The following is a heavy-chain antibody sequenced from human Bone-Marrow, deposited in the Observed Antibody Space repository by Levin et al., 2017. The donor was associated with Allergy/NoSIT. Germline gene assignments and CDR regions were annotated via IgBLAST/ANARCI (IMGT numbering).Heavy chain of an antibody. CDR2: IFPTDSDT. Sequence: ASVKVSCKGSGYSFTNYWIAWVRQMPGKGLEWMGIIFPTDSDTRYSPSFQGQVTISADKSISAAYLQWSSLKASDTAMYFCARLYCSGGNCHGAFDIWGQGTMVTVSS. CDR1: GYSFTNYW. CDR3: ARLYCSGGNCHGAFDI. V-gene: IGHV5-51*01. J-gene: IGHJ3*02. D-gene: IGHD2-15*01.